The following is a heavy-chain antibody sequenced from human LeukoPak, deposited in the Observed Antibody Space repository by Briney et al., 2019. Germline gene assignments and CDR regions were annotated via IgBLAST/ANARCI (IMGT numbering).Heavy chain of an antibody. CDR1: GSPSTNDT. D-gene: IGHD2-15*01. CDR3: ARDAGYCSGGNCYNPHCDF. CDR2: FSSLSTYI. Sequence: GGSLRLSCPAPGSPSTNDTMIWARKVPGRGWEWVSSFSSLSTYIYYADSVKGRFTISRDSAKNSLYLQMNSLRAEDTAMYFCARDAGYCSGGNCYNPHCDFWGQGTLVTVSS. V-gene: IGHV3-21*01. J-gene: IGHJ4*02.